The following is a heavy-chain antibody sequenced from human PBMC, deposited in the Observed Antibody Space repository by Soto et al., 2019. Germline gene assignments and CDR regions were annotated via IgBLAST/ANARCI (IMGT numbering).Heavy chain of an antibody. CDR3: ARSAYMDV. D-gene: IGHD3-3*01. V-gene: IGHV6-1*01. Sequence: SQTLTDTCAISGDSVSRNSAAWNWIRQSPSRGLEWLGRTYYRSRWYNDYAVSVKSRITVNPDTSKSQFSLYLQMDSLRAEDTAVYYAARSAYMDVWGTGTTVTVSS. CDR2: TYYRSRWYN. J-gene: IGHJ6*03. CDR1: GDSVSRNSAA.